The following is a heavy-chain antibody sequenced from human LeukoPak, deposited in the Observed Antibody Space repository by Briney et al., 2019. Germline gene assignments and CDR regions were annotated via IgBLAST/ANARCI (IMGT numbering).Heavy chain of an antibody. J-gene: IGHJ4*02. Sequence: SETLSLTCTVSGGSISSSSYYWGWIRQPPGKGLEWIGSIYYSGSTYYNPSLKSRVTISVDTSKNQFSLKLSSVTAADTAVYYCASRSLVGATYDYWGQGTLVTVSS. CDR2: IYYSGST. V-gene: IGHV4-39*01. CDR1: GGSISSSSYY. D-gene: IGHD1-26*01. CDR3: ASRSLVGATYDY.